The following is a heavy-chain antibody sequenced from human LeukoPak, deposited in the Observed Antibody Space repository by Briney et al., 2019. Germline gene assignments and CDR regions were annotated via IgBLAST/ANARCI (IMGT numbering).Heavy chain of an antibody. J-gene: IGHJ4*02. CDR1: GFTFSSYS. CDR2: IRSSSDTI. CDR3: ARGWSGSYPNYFDY. Sequence: GGSLRLSCAASGFTFSSYSMNWVRQAPGKGLEWVSYIRSSSDTIYYADSVKGRFTISRDNAKNSLYLQMNSLRGEDTAVYYCARGWSGSYPNYFDYLGQGTLVSVSS. V-gene: IGHV3-48*01. D-gene: IGHD1-26*01.